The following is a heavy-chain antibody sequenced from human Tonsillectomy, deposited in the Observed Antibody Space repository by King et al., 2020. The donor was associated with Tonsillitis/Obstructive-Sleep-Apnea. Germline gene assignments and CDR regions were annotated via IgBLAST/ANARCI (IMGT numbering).Heavy chain of an antibody. CDR3: ARGDPRGVVISYYFDY. CDR2: IWYDGSNK. CDR1: GFTFSSYG. Sequence: VQLVESGGGVVQPGRSLRLSCAASGFTFSSYGMHWVRQAPGKGLEWVAVIWYDGSNKYYADSVKGRFTISRDNSKNTLYLQMNSLRAEDTAVYYCARGDPRGVVISYYFDYWGQGTLVTVSS. V-gene: IGHV3-33*01. J-gene: IGHJ4*02. D-gene: IGHD3-3*01.